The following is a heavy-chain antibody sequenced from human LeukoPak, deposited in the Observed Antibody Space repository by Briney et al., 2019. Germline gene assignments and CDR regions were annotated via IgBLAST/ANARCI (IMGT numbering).Heavy chain of an antibody. V-gene: IGHV3-49*04. CDR3: SRNGLVDFDY. CDR2: IRRRAYGGAA. J-gene: IGHJ4*02. Sequence: GGSLRLSCTTSGFAFDDFAMSWVRQPAGKGLEWVGFIRRRAYGGAAEYAASVKGRFIISRDDSKVIAYLQMNSLKTEDTAVYYCSRNGLVDFDYWGQGSRVIVSP. CDR1: GFAFDDFA.